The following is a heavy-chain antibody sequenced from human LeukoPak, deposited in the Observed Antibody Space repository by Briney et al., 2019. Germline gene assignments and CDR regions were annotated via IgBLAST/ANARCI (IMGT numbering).Heavy chain of an antibody. CDR2: IYFSGNT. Sequence: SETLSLTCTVSGDSFSSSDFYWGWIRQPPGKGLEWIGSIYFSGNTYYSPSLKSRVTFSLDTSKNQFSLKLSSVTAADTAVYYCARDGRGLHNWNQKRRTYYMDVWGKGTTVTVSS. J-gene: IGHJ6*03. CDR3: ARDGRGLHNWNQKRRTYYMDV. V-gene: IGHV4-39*07. CDR1: GDSFSSSDFY. D-gene: IGHD1-20*01.